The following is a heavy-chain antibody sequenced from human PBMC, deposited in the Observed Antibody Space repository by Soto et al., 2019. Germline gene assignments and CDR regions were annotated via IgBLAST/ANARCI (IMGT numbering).Heavy chain of an antibody. V-gene: IGHV3-30-3*01. J-gene: IGHJ6*02. Sequence: QVPLVESGGGVVQPGRSLRLSCAASGFTFSSYAMHWVRQAPGKGLEWVAVISYDGSNKYYADSVKGRFTISRDNSKNTLYLQMNSLRAEDTAVYYCARDNEWLSYYYYGMDVWGQGTTVTVSS. CDR3: ARDNEWLSYYYYGMDV. CDR1: GFTFSSYA. CDR2: ISYDGSNK. D-gene: IGHD5-12*01.